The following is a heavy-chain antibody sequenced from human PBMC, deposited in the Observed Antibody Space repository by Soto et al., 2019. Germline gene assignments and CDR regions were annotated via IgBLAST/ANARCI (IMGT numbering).Heavy chain of an antibody. CDR2: INSDGSST. D-gene: IGHD6-6*01. CDR1: GFTFSSYW. CDR3: TSSGSSPYYYGMDG. V-gene: IGHV3-74*01. Sequence: EVQLVESGGGLVQPGGSLRLSCAASGFTFSSYWMHWVRQAPGKGLVWVSRINSDGSSTNYADSVKGRFTISRDNARNTLFLQMDTLRAEDTAVYYCTSSGSSPYYYGMDGWGQGTTVTVSS. J-gene: IGHJ6*02.